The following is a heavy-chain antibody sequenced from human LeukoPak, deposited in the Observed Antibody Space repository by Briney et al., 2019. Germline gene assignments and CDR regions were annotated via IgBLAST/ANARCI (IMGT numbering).Heavy chain of an antibody. CDR2: INPDNGGT. D-gene: IGHD2-15*01. Sequence: ASVKVSCKASRYTFTGYYIHWVRQAPGQGPEWMGWINPDNGGTNYAQKFQGRVTMTRDTSINTAYMEVSRLKSDDTAVYYCAREPPDIVVVVTAALRRSWFDPWGQGTLVTVSS. CDR3: AREPPDIVVVVTAALRRSWFDP. V-gene: IGHV1-2*02. CDR1: RYTFTGYY. J-gene: IGHJ5*02.